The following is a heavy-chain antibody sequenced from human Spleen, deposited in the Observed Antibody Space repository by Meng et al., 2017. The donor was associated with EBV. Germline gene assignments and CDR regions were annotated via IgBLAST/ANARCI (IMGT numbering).Heavy chain of an antibody. D-gene: IGHD4-17*01. J-gene: IGHJ5*02. CDR3: ARTAVTGTSAFDP. Sequence: QVHLVQSGAEVTKPGASVKTPCKGSGYTFTTYSTSWVRQAPGQGLEWMGWISADNDDRNYAQKFQGRVTMTSDTSTSTAYMELRSLRSDDTAVYYCARTAVTGTSAFDPWGQGTLVTVSS. V-gene: IGHV1-18*01. CDR1: GYTFTTYS. CDR2: ISADNDDR.